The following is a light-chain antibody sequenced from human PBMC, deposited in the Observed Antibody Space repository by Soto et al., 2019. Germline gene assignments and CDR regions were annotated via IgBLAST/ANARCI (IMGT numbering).Light chain of an antibody. CDR1: QSISNW. CDR3: QQYNSYSRS. J-gene: IGKJ3*01. V-gene: IGKV1-5*02. CDR2: DAS. Sequence: DIQMTQSPSTLSAYVGDTVTIICRASQSISNWLAWYQQKPGKAPNLLIYDASIFESGVPSRFSGSGSGTEFTLTISSLQPDDFATYYCQQYNSYSRSFGPGTKVDI.